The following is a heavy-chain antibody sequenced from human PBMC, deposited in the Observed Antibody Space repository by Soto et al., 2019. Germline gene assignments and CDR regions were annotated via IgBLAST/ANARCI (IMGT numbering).Heavy chain of an antibody. J-gene: IGHJ4*02. CDR1: GFTFSSYA. CDR3: ASQPIVVVGPFDY. Sequence: QVQRVESGGGVVQPGRSLRLSCAASGFTFSSYAMHWVRQAPGKGLEWVAVISYDGSNKYYADSVKGRFTISRDNSKNTLYLQMNSLRAEDTAVYYCASQPIVVVGPFDYWGQGTLVTVSS. V-gene: IGHV3-30-3*01. CDR2: ISYDGSNK. D-gene: IGHD2-2*01.